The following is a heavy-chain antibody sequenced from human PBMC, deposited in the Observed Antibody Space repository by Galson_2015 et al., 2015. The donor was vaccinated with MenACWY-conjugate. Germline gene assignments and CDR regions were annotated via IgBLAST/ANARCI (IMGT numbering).Heavy chain of an antibody. J-gene: IGHJ5*02. V-gene: IGHV3-15*01. CDR3: TRDRDVGGSRWWFDP. D-gene: IGHD2-15*01. Sequence: SLRLSCATSGLTFSNVWMSWVRQAPGKGLEWVARIKCRTDGGTTDYATPVKGRFTILRDDSAKTLYLQMNSLKIEDTAMYFCTRDRDVGGSRWWFDPWGQGILVTVSS. CDR1: GLTFSNVW. CDR2: IKCRTDGGTT.